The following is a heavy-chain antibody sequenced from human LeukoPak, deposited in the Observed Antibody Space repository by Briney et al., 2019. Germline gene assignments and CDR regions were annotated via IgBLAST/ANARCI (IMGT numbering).Heavy chain of an antibody. J-gene: IGHJ4*02. D-gene: IGHD1-26*01. Sequence: GGSLRLSCAVSGFTFSTSWMHWVRQAPGKGLVWVSCINSDGNSPTYADSVKGRFTISRDNAKNTLSLQMNSLRAEDTAVYYCARDGGRYSPQDYWGQGTLVTVSS. CDR3: ARDGGRYSPQDY. CDR1: GFTFSTSW. V-gene: IGHV3-74*01. CDR2: INSDGNSP.